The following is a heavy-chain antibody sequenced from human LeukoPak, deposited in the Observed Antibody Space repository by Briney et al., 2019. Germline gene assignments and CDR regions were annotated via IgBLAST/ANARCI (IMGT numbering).Heavy chain of an antibody. CDR2: IIPIFGTA. CDR3: GRSATLNGNWFDP. Sequence: SVKVSCKASGGTFSSYAISWVRQAPGQGLEWMGGIIPIFGTANYAQKFQGRVTITTDESTSTAYMELSSLRSEDTAVYYCGRSATLNGNWFDPWGQGTLVTVSS. V-gene: IGHV1-69*05. D-gene: IGHD2-15*01. J-gene: IGHJ5*02. CDR1: GGTFSSYA.